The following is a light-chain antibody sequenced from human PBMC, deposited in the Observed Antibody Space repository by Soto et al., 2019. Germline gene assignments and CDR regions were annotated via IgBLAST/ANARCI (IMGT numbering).Light chain of an antibody. CDR1: QSLNSN. J-gene: IGKJ5*01. Sequence: EIVMTQSPGTLSLSPGETATLSCRASQSLNSNYLAWYQQKPGQAPRLLIYHVSTRATDIPARFSGSGSGTEFTPTISSLQSEDFAVYYCQQHSQWPITFGQGTRLEIK. V-gene: IGKV3-15*01. CDR3: QQHSQWPIT. CDR2: HVS.